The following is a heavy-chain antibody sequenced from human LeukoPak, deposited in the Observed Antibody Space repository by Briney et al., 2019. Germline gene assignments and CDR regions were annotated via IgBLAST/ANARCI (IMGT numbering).Heavy chain of an antibody. D-gene: IGHD2-2*01. V-gene: IGHV6-1*01. J-gene: IGHJ5*02. CDR1: GDTVSSNTAA. CDR2: TYYRSTWYN. Sequence: SQTLSLTCAISGDTVSSNTAAWNWIRQSPSRGLEWLGRTYYRSTWYNDYAVSVRGRITVNPDTSKNQFSLHLNSVTPEDTAVYYCARRLTQYDCFDPWGQGILVTVSS. CDR3: ARRLTQYDCFDP.